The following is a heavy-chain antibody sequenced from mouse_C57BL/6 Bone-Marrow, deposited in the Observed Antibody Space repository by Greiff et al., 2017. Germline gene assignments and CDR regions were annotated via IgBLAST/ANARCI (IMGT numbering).Heavy chain of an antibody. Sequence: QVQLKESGAELMKPGASVKLSCKATGYTFTGYWIEWVKQRPGHGLEWIGEILPGSGSTNYNEKFKGKATFTSDTSSNTAYMQISSLTTEDSAIYYCALYDYAWFAYWGQGTLVTVSA. CDR1: GYTFTGYW. CDR2: ILPGSGST. D-gene: IGHD2-4*01. V-gene: IGHV1-9*01. J-gene: IGHJ3*01. CDR3: ALYDYAWFAY.